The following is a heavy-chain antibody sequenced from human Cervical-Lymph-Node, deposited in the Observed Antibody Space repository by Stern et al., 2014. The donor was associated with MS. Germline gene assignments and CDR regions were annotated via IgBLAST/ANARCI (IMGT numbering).Heavy chain of an antibody. CDR2: INPNSCGT. CDR1: GYIFTDYY. V-gene: IGHV1-2*02. Sequence: VQLVQSGAEARAPGASMKVSCKASGYIFTDYYLHWVRQAPGQGLEWLGWINPNSCGTNYAQNFQGRVTMTRDTSISTAYMELRWLGSADTAVYYCARGSGTAYDLRGDYWGQGTLVTVSS. J-gene: IGHJ4*01. CDR3: ARGSGTAYDLRGDY. D-gene: IGHD3-3*01.